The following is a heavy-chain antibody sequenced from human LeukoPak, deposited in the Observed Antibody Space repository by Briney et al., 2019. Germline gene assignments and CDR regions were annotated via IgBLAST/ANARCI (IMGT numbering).Heavy chain of an antibody. D-gene: IGHD1-7*01. CDR3: ARESLVSGTTRGNYYYYGMDV. Sequence: GGSLRLSCAASGFTFSSYWMSWVRQAPGKGREGVANIKQDGSEKYYVDSLKGRFTISRDNAKNSLYLQMNSLRAEDTAVYFCARESLVSGTTRGNYYYYGMDVWGRGTTVTVSS. J-gene: IGHJ6*02. V-gene: IGHV3-7*01. CDR2: IKQDGSEK. CDR1: GFTFSSYW.